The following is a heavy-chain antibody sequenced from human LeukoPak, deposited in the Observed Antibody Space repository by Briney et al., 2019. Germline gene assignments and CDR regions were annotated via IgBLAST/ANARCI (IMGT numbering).Heavy chain of an antibody. CDR3: ANGAYYYDSSGYIPPDY. J-gene: IGHJ4*02. Sequence: PRGSLRLSRAASGFTFSSYAMSWVRQAPGKGLEWVSAISGSGGSTYYADSVKGRFTISRDNSKNTLYLQMNSLRGEDTAVYYCANGAYYYDSSGYIPPDYWGQGTLVTVSS. D-gene: IGHD3-22*01. CDR1: GFTFSSYA. V-gene: IGHV3-23*01. CDR2: ISGSGGST.